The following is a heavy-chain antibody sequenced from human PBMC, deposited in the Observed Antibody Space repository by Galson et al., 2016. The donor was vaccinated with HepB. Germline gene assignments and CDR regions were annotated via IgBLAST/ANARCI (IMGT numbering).Heavy chain of an antibody. Sequence: SLRLSCAASGFTPGFTFSHEAMHWVRQAPGKGLARVAVISYDGSKQYYADSVKGRFTISRDNSTSTLFLQMNGLRVDDTALYYCAREATDDFDTSGYFDYWGQGTLVTVSS. CDR2: ISYDGSKQ. CDR3: AREATDDFDTSGYFDY. V-gene: IGHV3-30*04. J-gene: IGHJ4*02. D-gene: IGHD6-25*01. CDR1: GFTPGFTFSHEA.